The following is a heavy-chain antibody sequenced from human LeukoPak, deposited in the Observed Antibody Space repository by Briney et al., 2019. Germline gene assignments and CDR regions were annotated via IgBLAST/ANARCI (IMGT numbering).Heavy chain of an antibody. CDR3: ASSSLWSGILEY. Sequence: GGSLRLSCAASGFTFSSYMMTWVRQAPGKGLEWVANIKTDGGEKSYVDSVRGRFTISRDNAKNSLYLQMNSLRAEDTAVYYCASSSLWSGILEYWGQGTLVIVSS. V-gene: IGHV3-7*01. J-gene: IGHJ4*02. CDR1: GFTFSSYM. D-gene: IGHD3-3*01. CDR2: IKTDGGEK.